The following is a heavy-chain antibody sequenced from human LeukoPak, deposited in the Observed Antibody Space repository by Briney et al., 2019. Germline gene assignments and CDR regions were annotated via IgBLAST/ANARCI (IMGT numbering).Heavy chain of an antibody. J-gene: IGHJ5*02. Sequence: SETLSLTCAVYGGSFSGYHWTWIREPPGKGLEWIGHIYYSGSTNYNPSLKSRVTISIDTSKSQFSLRLSSVTTADTAVYYCASQGYCSGGTCHNWFDPWGQGTLVTVSS. D-gene: IGHD2-15*01. CDR3: ASQGYCSGGTCHNWFDP. CDR1: GGSFSGYH. CDR2: IYYSGST. V-gene: IGHV4-59*08.